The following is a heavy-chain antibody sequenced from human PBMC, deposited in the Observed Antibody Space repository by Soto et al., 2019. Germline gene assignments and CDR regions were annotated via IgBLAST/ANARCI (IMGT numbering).Heavy chain of an antibody. CDR3: AGQWAAGYGAFDP. CDR2: IHDRGST. J-gene: IGHJ5*02. Sequence: QVKLQESGPGLEKPSGTLSLTCAVSGGSISNNRWWTWVRQARGKGLKWIGEIHDRGSTNYNLSLKSRATVSIDRSKNQFSLEMRAVTAADTAVYYCAGQWAAGYGAFDPWGQGTRVTVSS. D-gene: IGHD3-9*01. V-gene: IGHV4-4*02. CDR1: GGSISNNRW.